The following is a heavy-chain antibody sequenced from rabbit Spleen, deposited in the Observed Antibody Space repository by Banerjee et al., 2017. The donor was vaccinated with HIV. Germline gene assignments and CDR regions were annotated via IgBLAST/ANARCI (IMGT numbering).Heavy chain of an antibody. D-gene: IGHD1-1*01. Sequence: QSLEESGGDLVKPGASLTLTCTASGVSFSSSSYMCWVRQAPGKGLEWIACIDAGSSGFTYFATWAKGRFTCSKTSSTTVTLQMTRLTAADTATYFCARVTSSSFSSYGMDLWGPGTLVTVS. CDR2: IDAGSSGFT. V-gene: IGHV1S40*01. CDR1: GVSFSSSSY. J-gene: IGHJ6*01. CDR3: ARVTSSSFSSYGMDL.